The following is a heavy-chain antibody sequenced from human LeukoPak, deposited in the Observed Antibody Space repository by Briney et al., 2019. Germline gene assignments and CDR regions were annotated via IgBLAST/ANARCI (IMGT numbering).Heavy chain of an antibody. CDR3: AKDGDCGGGGCFPNNFNY. D-gene: IGHD2-15*01. CDR2: ISSDGSGK. Sequence: GGSLRLSCAASGFMFSAYGMHWVRQAPGKGLEWVAVISSDGSGKNYADSVKGRFTMSRDNSKNTLYLQMNSLRTGDTAVYYCAKDGDCGGGGCFPNNFNYWGQGTLVTVSS. CDR1: GFMFSAYG. V-gene: IGHV3-30*18. J-gene: IGHJ4*02.